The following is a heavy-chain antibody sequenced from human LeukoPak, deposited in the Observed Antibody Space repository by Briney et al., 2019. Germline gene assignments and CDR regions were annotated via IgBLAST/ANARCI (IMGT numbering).Heavy chain of an antibody. CDR1: GFTFSDYS. J-gene: IGHJ4*02. CDR3: ARGGIYSEGFDY. CDR2: ISTTSTHI. D-gene: IGHD3-16*01. Sequence: PGGSLRLSCAASGFTFSDYSMNWVRQAPGKGLEWVSSISTTSTHIYYADSVKGRFTISRDNAKNSLYLQMNGLRAEDTAVYYCARGGIYSEGFDYWGQGTLVTVSS. V-gene: IGHV3-21*01.